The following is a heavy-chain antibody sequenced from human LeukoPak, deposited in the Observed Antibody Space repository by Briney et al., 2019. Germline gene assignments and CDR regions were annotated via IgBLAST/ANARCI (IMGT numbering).Heavy chain of an antibody. CDR2: IRSKAYGGTT. Sequence: PGGSLRLSCTASGFTFGDYAMSWVRQAPEKGLEWVGFIRSKAYGGTTEYAASVKGRFTISRDDSKSIAYLQMDSLKTEDTAVYYCTRVKDTAMVNDYWGQGTLVTVSS. J-gene: IGHJ4*02. CDR1: GFTFGDYA. D-gene: IGHD5-18*01. V-gene: IGHV3-49*04. CDR3: TRVKDTAMVNDY.